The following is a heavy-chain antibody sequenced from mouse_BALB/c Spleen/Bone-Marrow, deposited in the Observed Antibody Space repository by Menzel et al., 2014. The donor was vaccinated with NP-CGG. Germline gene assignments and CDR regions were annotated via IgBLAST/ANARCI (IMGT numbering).Heavy chain of an antibody. J-gene: IGHJ4*01. V-gene: IGHV1-7*01. D-gene: IGHD1-1*01. CDR1: GYTFTSYW. CDR2: INPSTGYT. CDR3: ARQITTVDYAMDY. Sequence: QVHLQQPGAELAKPGASVKMSCKASGYTFTSYWMHWVKQRPGQGLEWIGYINPSTGYTEYNQKFKDKATLTADKSSSTAYMQLSSLTSEDSAVYYCARQITTVDYAMDYWGQGTSVTVSP.